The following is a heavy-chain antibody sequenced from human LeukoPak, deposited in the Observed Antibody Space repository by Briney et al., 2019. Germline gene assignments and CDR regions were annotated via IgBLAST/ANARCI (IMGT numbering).Heavy chain of an antibody. D-gene: IGHD3-22*01. CDR3: ARLSGETYYYDSSGSA. CDR2: IIPIFGTA. Sequence: ASVKVSCKASGGTFSSYAISWVRQAPGQGLEWMGGIIPIFGTASYAQKFQGRVTITADESTSTAYMELSSLRSEDTAVYYCARLSGETYYYDSSGSAWGQGTLVTVSS. V-gene: IGHV1-69*13. CDR1: GGTFSSYA. J-gene: IGHJ4*02.